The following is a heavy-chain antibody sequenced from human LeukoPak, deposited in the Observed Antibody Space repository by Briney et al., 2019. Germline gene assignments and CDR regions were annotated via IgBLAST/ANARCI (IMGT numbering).Heavy chain of an antibody. D-gene: IGHD3-3*01. J-gene: IGHJ4*02. CDR2: INPSGGST. CDR3: ARGGYDFWSGYYGY. Sequence: GASVKVSCKVSGYTLTELSMHWVRQAPGQGLEWMGIINPSGGSTSYAQKFQGRVTMTRDTSTSTVYMGLSSLRSEDTAVYYCARGGYDFWSGYYGYWGQGTLVTVSS. V-gene: IGHV1-46*01. CDR1: GYTLTELS.